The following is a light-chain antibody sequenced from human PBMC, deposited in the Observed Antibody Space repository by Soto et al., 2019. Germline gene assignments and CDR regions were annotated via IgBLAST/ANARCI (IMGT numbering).Light chain of an antibody. CDR3: QQYNSYST. J-gene: IGKJ1*01. CDR2: KAS. Sequence: DIQLTQSPSPLSASVGDRVTLTCRASQSISSWLAWYQQKPGKAPKLLIYKASSLESGVPSRFSGSGSGTEFTLTISSLQPDDFATYYCQQYNSYSTFGQGTKVDIK. V-gene: IGKV1-5*03. CDR1: QSISSW.